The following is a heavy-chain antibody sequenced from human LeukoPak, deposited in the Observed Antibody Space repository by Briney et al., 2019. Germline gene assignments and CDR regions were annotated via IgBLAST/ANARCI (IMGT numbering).Heavy chain of an antibody. V-gene: IGHV1-69*04. Sequence: GSSVTVSCMSSGGTFSSYAISWVRQAPGQGLEWMGRIIPILGIANYAQKFQGRVTITADKSTSTAYMELSSLRSEDTAVYYCARDPQVATTQYYYYYYGMDVWGQGTTVTVSS. J-gene: IGHJ6*02. CDR2: IIPILGIA. CDR3: ARDPQVATTQYYYYYYGMDV. CDR1: GGTFSSYA. D-gene: IGHD5-24*01.